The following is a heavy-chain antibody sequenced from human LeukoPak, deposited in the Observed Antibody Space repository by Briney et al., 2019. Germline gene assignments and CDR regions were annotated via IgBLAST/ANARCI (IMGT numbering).Heavy chain of an antibody. CDR3: AREGRGSVTTVGAFDI. CDR2: IYYSGST. D-gene: IGHD4-17*01. J-gene: IGHJ3*02. V-gene: IGHV4-30-4*08. CDR1: GGSISSSSYY. Sequence: SETLSLTCTVSGGSISSSSYYWGWIRQPPGKGLEWIGYIYYSGSTYYNPSLQSRVTMSVDTSKNQFSLKLSSVTAADTAVYYCAREGRGSVTTVGAFDIWGQGTMVTVSS.